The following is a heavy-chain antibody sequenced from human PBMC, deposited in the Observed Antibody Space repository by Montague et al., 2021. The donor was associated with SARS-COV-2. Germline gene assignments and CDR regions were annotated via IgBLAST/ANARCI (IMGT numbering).Heavy chain of an antibody. CDR1: GFTFSSYS. V-gene: IGHV3-21*01. CDR2: ISSSSSYI. Sequence: SRRLSFSASGFTFSSYSMNWVRQAPGKGLEWVSSISSSSSYIYYADSVKGRFTISRDNAKNSLYLQMNSLRAEDTAVYYCARDGRHYWGQGTLVTVSS. J-gene: IGHJ4*02. CDR3: ARDGRHY. D-gene: IGHD2-15*01.